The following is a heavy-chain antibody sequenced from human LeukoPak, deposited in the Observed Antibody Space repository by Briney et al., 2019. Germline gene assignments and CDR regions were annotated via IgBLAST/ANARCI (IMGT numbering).Heavy chain of an antibody. D-gene: IGHD6-6*01. CDR3: AKDLSIAARNDAFDI. J-gene: IGHJ3*02. V-gene: IGHV3-30*02. Sequence: GGSLRLSCAASGFTFSSYGMHWVRQAPGKGLEWVAFIRYGGSNKYYADSVKGRFTISRDNSKNTLYLQMNSLRAEDTAVYYCAKDLSIAARNDAFDIWGQGTMVTVSS. CDR2: IRYGGSNK. CDR1: GFTFSSYG.